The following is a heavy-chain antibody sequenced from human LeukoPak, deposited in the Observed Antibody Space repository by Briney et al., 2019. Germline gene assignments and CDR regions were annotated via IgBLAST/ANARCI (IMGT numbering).Heavy chain of an antibody. CDR3: AREGVEMATKYYFDY. Sequence: SVKVSCKASGGTFRSYAISWVRQAPGQGLEWMGGIIPIFGTANYAQKFQGRVTITTDESTSTAYMELSSLRSEDTAAYYCAREGVEMATKYYFDYWGQGTLVTVSS. D-gene: IGHD5-24*01. V-gene: IGHV1-69*05. J-gene: IGHJ4*02. CDR2: IIPIFGTA. CDR1: GGTFRSYA.